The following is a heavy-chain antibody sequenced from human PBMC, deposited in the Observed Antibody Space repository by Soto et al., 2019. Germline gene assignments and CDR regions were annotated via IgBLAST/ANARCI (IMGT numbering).Heavy chain of an antibody. V-gene: IGHV4-30-4*01. D-gene: IGHD3-22*01. CDR1: GGSISSGDYY. Sequence: LSLTCTVSGGSISSGDYYWSWIRQPPGKGLEWIGYIYYSGSTYYNPSLKSRATISVDTSKNQFSLKLSSVTAADTAVYYCARDRGGAYDSSGYYNNWFDPWGQGTLVTVSS. J-gene: IGHJ5*02. CDR3: ARDRGGAYDSSGYYNNWFDP. CDR2: IYYSGST.